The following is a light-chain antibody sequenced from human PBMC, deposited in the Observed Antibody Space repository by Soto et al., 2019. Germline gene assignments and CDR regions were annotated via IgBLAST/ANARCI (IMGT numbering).Light chain of an antibody. V-gene: IGKV3D-20*02. Sequence: EIVMTQSPGTLSLSPVERATLSCMASQSVSSDLAWYHQKPGQAPRLLIYGASSRATGIPDRFSGSGSGTDFTLTINRLEPEDFAVYYCQQRSNWPPITFGQGTRLEIK. CDR2: GAS. CDR3: QQRSNWPPIT. J-gene: IGKJ5*01. CDR1: QSVSSD.